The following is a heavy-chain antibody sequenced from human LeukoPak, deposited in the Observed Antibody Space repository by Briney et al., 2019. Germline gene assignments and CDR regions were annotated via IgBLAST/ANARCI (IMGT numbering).Heavy chain of an antibody. CDR1: GGSFSGDF. D-gene: IGHD2-15*01. Sequence: SETLSLTCAVYGGSFSGDFWSWIRQPPGKGLEWIGYIYYSGSTNYNPSLKSRVTISVDTSKNQFSLKLSSVTAADTAVYYCARGDCSGGSCYSSYWGQGTLVTVSS. J-gene: IGHJ4*02. CDR3: ARGDCSGGSCYSSY. CDR2: IYYSGST. V-gene: IGHV4-59*01.